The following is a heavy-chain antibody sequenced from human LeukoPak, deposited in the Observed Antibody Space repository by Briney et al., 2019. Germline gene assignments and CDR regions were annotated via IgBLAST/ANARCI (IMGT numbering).Heavy chain of an antibody. CDR2: IYHSGSA. V-gene: IGHV4-30-2*01. Sequence: SQTLSLTCAVSGASISSGGCLWTWIRQPPGKGLEWIGYIYHSGSAYYNPSLKSRVTMSVDKSKNQFSLSLTSATAADTAVYYCARGSGTVTTDWGQGTLVIVSS. CDR1: GASISSGGCL. D-gene: IGHD4-17*01. CDR3: ARGSGTVTTD. J-gene: IGHJ4*02.